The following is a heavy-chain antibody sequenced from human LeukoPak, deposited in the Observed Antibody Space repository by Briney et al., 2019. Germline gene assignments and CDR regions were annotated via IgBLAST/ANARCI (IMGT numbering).Heavy chain of an antibody. CDR3: ATVLGAVFPMH. CDR1: GGSISSSSYY. D-gene: IGHD3-10*01. J-gene: IGHJ4*02. V-gene: IGHV4-39*07. Sequence: SETLSLTCTVSGGSISSSSYYWGWIRQPPGKGLEWIGSIYYSGSTYYNPSLKSRVTISLDTSKNQFSLKLSSVTAADTAVYYCATVLGAVFPMHWGQGTLVTVSS. CDR2: IYYSGST.